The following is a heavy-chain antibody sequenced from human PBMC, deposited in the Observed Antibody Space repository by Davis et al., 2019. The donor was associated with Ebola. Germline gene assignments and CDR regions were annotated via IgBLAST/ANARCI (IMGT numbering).Heavy chain of an antibody. J-gene: IGHJ3*02. CDR1: GFTFSSYT. CDR3: VRDYLFALDI. Sequence: GESLKISCAASGFTFSSYTMNWVRQAPGKGLEWVSYIGTRGDPTVYADSVKGRLTVSRDDANNSLSLLMNSLRDEDTAIYYCVRDYLFALDIWGQGTMVTVSS. V-gene: IGHV3-48*02. CDR2: IGTRGDPT.